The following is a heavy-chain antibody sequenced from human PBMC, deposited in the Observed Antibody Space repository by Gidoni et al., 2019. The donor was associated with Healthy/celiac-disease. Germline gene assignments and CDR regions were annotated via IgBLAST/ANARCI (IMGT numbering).Heavy chain of an antibody. CDR2: IKQDGSEK. D-gene: IGHD3-22*01. J-gene: IGHJ4*02. Sequence: EVQLVESGGGLVQPGGSLRLSCAASGFNLSSYWMSWVRQAPGKGLEWVANIKQDGSEKYYVDSVKVRFTISRDNAKNSLYLQMNSLRAEDTAVYYCARDLYYYDSSGTFDYWGQGTLVTVSS. V-gene: IGHV3-7*01. CDR1: GFNLSSYW. CDR3: ARDLYYYDSSGTFDY.